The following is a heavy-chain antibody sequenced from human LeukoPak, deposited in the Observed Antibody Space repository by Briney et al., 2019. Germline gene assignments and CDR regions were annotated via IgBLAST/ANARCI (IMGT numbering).Heavy chain of an antibody. J-gene: IGHJ5*02. Sequence: ASVKVSCKASGYTFTGYYMHWVRQAPGQGLEWMGWINRNSGGTNYAQKFQGRVTMTRDTSISTAYMELSRLRSDDTAVYYCARGGGLGYCSSTSCYWFDPWGQGTLVTVSS. CDR1: GYTFTGYY. D-gene: IGHD2-2*01. V-gene: IGHV1-2*02. CDR2: INRNSGGT. CDR3: ARGGGLGYCSSTSCYWFDP.